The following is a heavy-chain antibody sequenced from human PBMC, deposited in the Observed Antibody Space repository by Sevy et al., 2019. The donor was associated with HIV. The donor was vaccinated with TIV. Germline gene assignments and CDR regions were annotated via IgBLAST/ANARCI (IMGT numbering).Heavy chain of an antibody. CDR1: GGSISSYY. J-gene: IGHJ4*02. CDR3: ARGTYCSSTSCLAYDY. Sequence: SETLSLTCTVSGGSISSYYWSWIRQPPGKGLEWIGYIYYSGSTNYNPSLKSRVTISVDTSKNQFSLKLSSVTAADTAVYYCARGTYCSSTSCLAYDYWGPGTLVTVSS. CDR2: IYYSGST. V-gene: IGHV4-59*01. D-gene: IGHD2-2*01.